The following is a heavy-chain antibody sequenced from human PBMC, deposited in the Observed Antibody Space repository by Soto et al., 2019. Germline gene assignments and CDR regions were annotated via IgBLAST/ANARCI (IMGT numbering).Heavy chain of an antibody. V-gene: IGHV2-5*02. CDR3: AHRQAQGIGLAGTFDS. CDR1: GFSFSTTGVG. Sequence: QITLKESGPTLVKPTQTLTLTCTFSGFSFSTTGVGVGWIRQPPGKALEWLALIYWDDDKRYSPSLKSWLTITKDTSKNQVVLTMTNMDPVDTATYYCAHRQAQGIGLAGTFDSWGQGTLVTVSS. J-gene: IGHJ4*02. D-gene: IGHD6-19*01. CDR2: IYWDDDK.